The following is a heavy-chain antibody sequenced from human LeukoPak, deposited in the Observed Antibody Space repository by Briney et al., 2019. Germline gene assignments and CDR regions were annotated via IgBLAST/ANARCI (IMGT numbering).Heavy chain of an antibody. CDR1: GFTFSSYG. V-gene: IGHV3-21*01. CDR3: ARSYADYVPGFFQD. D-gene: IGHD4-17*01. J-gene: IGHJ1*01. Sequence: GGSLRLSCAASGFTFSSYGMNWVRQAPGKGLEWVSFISTSTSYKYYADSVKGRFTISRDNAENSLYLQLNSLSAEDTAVYLCARSYADYVPGFFQDWGQGTPVTVSS. CDR2: ISTSTSYK.